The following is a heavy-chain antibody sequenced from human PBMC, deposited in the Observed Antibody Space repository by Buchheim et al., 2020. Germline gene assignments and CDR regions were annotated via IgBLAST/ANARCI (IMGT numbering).Heavy chain of an antibody. CDR1: GFTFSSYE. D-gene: IGHD6-19*01. Sequence: EVQLVESGGGLVQPGGSLRLSCAASGFTFSSYEMNWVRQAPGKGLEWVSYISSSGSTIYYADSVKGRFTISRDNAKNSLYLQMNSLRAEDTAAYYCARFIAVAGHYYYGMDVWGQGTT. V-gene: IGHV3-48*03. J-gene: IGHJ6*02. CDR2: ISSSGSTI. CDR3: ARFIAVAGHYYYGMDV.